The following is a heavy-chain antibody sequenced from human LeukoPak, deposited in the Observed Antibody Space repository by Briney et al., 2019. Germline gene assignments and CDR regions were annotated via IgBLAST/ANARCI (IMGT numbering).Heavy chain of an antibody. Sequence: SETLSLTCTVSGDSITSYYWTWIRQPPGKALEWIGYIYHSGSTNYGPSLKSRVTISLDKSKTQFFLKLSSEAAADTAVYYCARLSNYGILTGNSWFDSWGQGTLVTVSS. V-gene: IGHV4-59*08. J-gene: IGHJ5*01. D-gene: IGHD3-9*01. CDR3: ARLSNYGILTGNSWFDS. CDR1: GDSITSYY. CDR2: IYHSGST.